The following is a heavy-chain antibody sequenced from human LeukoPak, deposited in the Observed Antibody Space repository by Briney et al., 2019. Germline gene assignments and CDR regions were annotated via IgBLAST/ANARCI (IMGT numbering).Heavy chain of an antibody. V-gene: IGHV1-2*02. CDR2: VNPNSGGT. CDR3: ARSVVAASGNFDY. CDR1: GYIFTGYY. D-gene: IGHD3-22*01. J-gene: IGHJ4*02. Sequence: ASVKVSCKASGYIFTGYYMHWVRQAPGQGLEWMGWVNPNSGGTKTAQTFQGRVTMTRDTSISTAYMELSRLRSDDTAVYSCARSVVAASGNFDYWGQGTLVTVSS.